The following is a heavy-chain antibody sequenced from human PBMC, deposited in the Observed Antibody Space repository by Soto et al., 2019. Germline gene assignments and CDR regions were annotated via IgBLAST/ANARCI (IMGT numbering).Heavy chain of an antibody. CDR1: GFTFSSYG. CDR2: IWYDGSIK. Sequence: QVQLVESGGGGFQPGRSLRLSCAAAGFTFSSYGMHWVRQAPGKGLEWVAVIWYDGSIKYYVDSVKGRFTISRDNSNNTLYLQMNSLIAEDTAVYYCAKDRIAIAEWGQGTLGTVYS. V-gene: IGHV3-33*06. CDR3: AKDRIAIAE. J-gene: IGHJ4*02. D-gene: IGHD6-13*01.